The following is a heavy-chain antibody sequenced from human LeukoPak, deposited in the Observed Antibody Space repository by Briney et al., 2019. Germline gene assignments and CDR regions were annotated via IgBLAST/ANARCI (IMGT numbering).Heavy chain of an antibody. CDR1: GGSISSYY. V-gene: IGHV4-4*07. D-gene: IGHD5-18*01. CDR2: IYTSGST. Sequence: SETLSLTCTVSGGSISSYYWSWIRQPAGKGLEWIGRIYTSGSTNYNPSLKSRVTMSVDTSKNQFSLKLSSVTAADTAVYYCAGVKMATAYFDCWGQGTLVTVSS. CDR3: AGVKMATAYFDC. J-gene: IGHJ4*02.